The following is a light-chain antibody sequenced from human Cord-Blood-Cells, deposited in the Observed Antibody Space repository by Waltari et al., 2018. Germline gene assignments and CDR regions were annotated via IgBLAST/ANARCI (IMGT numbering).Light chain of an antibody. CDR1: QSVLYSSTNKNY. Sequence: DIVMTQSPDSMAVSMGERTNINCKSSQSVLYSSTNKNYLALYQQKPGQPPKLLIYWASTRESGVPDRFSGSGSGTDFTLTISSLQAEDVAVYYCQQYYSTPYTFGQGTKLEIK. CDR3: QQYYSTPYT. CDR2: WAS. J-gene: IGKJ2*01. V-gene: IGKV4-1*01.